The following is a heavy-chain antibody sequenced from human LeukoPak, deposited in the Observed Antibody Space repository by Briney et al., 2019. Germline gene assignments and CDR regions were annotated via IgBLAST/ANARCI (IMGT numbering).Heavy chain of an antibody. CDR1: GFTFSSYG. D-gene: IGHD6-13*01. V-gene: IGHV3-33*06. J-gene: IGHJ4*02. CDR2: IWYDGSNK. Sequence: PGGSLRLSCAASGFTFSSYGMHWVRQAPGKGLEWVAVIWYDGSNKYYADSVKGRFTISRDNSKNTLYLQMNSLRAEDTAVYYCAKHHYSSSRDYFDYWGQGTLVTVSS. CDR3: AKHHYSSSRDYFDY.